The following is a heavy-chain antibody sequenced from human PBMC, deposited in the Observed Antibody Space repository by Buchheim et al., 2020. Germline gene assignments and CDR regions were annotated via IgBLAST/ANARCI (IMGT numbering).Heavy chain of an antibody. Sequence: QVQLVQSGAEVKKPGASVKVSCKASGYTFIGNYIHWVRQAPGQGLEWMGWINPNSGGTKFAQKFQGWVTMTRDTSIRTAYMELNRLRSDDTAVYYCARESTTVTNSLLGYYYGLDSWGQGTT. CDR2: INPNSGGT. V-gene: IGHV1-2*04. CDR1: GYTFIGNY. D-gene: IGHD4-17*01. J-gene: IGHJ6*02. CDR3: ARESTTVTNSLLGYYYGLDS.